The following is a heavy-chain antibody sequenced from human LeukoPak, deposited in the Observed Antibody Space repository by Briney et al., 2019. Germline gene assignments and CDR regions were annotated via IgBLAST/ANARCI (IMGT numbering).Heavy chain of an antibody. J-gene: IGHJ4*02. V-gene: IGHV1-46*01. Sequence: ASVKVSCKASGYTFTSYYMHWVRRAPGQGLEWMGIINPSGGSTSYAQKFQGRVTMTRDMSTSTAYMELSSLRSEDTAVYYCARGQIVYSFDRSGYFDYWGQGNLVTVSS. D-gene: IGHD3-22*01. CDR1: GYTFTSYY. CDR2: INPSGGST. CDR3: ARGQIVYSFDRSGYFDY.